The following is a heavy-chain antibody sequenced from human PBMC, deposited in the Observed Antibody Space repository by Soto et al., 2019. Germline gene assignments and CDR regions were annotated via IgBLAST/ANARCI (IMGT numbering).Heavy chain of an antibody. CDR1: GFIFNDHY. Sequence: PGGSLRLSCAASGFIFNDHYMDWVRQAPGKGLEWVGRTRNKANSHTTEYAASVKGRFTISRDDSKNSLYLQMNSLKIEDTAVYYCARATTVTDYWGQGTLVTVSS. V-gene: IGHV3-72*01. CDR2: TRNKANSHTT. D-gene: IGHD4-17*01. CDR3: ARATTVTDY. J-gene: IGHJ4*02.